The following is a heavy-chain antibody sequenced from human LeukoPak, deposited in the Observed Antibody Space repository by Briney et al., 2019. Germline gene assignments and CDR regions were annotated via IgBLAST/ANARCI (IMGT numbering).Heavy chain of an antibody. CDR1: GGSISSGSYY. J-gene: IGHJ4*02. CDR3: ARQRRYYGSGSYYKSPGYFDY. D-gene: IGHD3-10*01. Sequence: SETLSLTCTVFGGSISSGSYYWSWIRQPAGKGLEWIGRIYTSGSTNYNPSLKSRVTISVDTSKNQFSLKLSSVTAADTAVYYCARQRRYYGSGSYYKSPGYFDYWGQGTLVTVSS. CDR2: IYTSGST. V-gene: IGHV4-61*02.